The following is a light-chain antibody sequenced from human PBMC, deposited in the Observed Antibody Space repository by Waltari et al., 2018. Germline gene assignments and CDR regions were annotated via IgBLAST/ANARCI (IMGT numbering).Light chain of an antibody. V-gene: IGKV2-28*01. CDR2: FGS. Sequence: DVVVTQSPLSLPVTPGEPASISCRSSQSLLHSNGCNYLDWYLLKPGQAPPLLIYFGSKRASGVPDRVRGSGSGTDLTLKISRVEAEDVGVYYCMQALEMPWTFGQGTKVEIK. CDR3: MQALEMPWT. J-gene: IGKJ1*01. CDR1: QSLLHSNGCNY.